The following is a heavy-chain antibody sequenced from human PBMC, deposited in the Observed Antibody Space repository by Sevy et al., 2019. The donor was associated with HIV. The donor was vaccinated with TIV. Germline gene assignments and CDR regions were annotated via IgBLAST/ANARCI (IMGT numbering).Heavy chain of an antibody. J-gene: IGHJ4*02. CDR1: GGTFSSYG. CDR3: ARGGGNGWYYFDY. Sequence: ASVKVSRKASGGTFSSYGISWVRQAPGQGLEWMGGIIPILGTVNYAQKFQGRVTITADESTKTAYMELSSLRSEDTAVYYCARGGGNGWYYFDYWGQETLVTVSS. V-gene: IGHV1-69*13. D-gene: IGHD6-19*01. CDR2: IIPILGTV.